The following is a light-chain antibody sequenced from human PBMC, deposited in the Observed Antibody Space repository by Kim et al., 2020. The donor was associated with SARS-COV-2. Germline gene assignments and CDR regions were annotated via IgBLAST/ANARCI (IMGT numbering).Light chain of an antibody. CDR1: NIGSKN. V-gene: IGLV3-9*01. J-gene: IGLJ2*01. Sequence: SVALGQTARITCGGNNIGSKNVHWYQQKPGQAPVLVIYRDSNRPSGIPERFSGSNSGNTATLTISRAQAGDEADYYCQVWDSSTAVFGGGNQLTVL. CDR2: RDS. CDR3: QVWDSSTAV.